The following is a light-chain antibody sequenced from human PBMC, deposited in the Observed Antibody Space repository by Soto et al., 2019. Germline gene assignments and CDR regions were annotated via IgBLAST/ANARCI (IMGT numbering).Light chain of an antibody. CDR2: WAS. CDR3: QQFYSTPFT. J-gene: IGKJ3*01. CDR1: QSVLYSSNNNNY. V-gene: IGKV4-1*01. Sequence: IVMTQSPDSLAVSLGERATINCKSSQSVLYSSNNNNYLAWYQQKPGQPPKLLIYWASTRESGVPDRFSGSGSGTDFTLTISSLQAEDVAVYYCQQFYSTPFTFGPGTTVDI.